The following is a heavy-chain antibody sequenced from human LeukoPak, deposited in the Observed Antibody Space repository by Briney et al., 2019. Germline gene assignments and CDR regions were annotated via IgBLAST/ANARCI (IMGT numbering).Heavy chain of an antibody. CDR2: IYYSGST. CDR3: ARDTGDERVVQGAFDI. D-gene: IGHD2-15*01. J-gene: IGHJ3*02. V-gene: IGHV4-31*03. CDR1: GGSISSGGYY. Sequence: SLTLSLTCTVSGGSISSGGYYWSWIRQHPGKGLEWIGYIYYSGSTYYNPSLKSRVTISVDTSKNQFSLKLSSVTAADTAVYYCARDTGDERVVQGAFDIWGQGTMVTVSS.